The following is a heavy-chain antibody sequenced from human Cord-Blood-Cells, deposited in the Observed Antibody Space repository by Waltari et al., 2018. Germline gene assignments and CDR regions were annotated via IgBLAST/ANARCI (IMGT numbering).Heavy chain of an antibody. D-gene: IGHD6-19*01. V-gene: IGHV4-39*01. Sequence: QLQLQESGPGLVKPSETLSLTCTVSDGSISSSRYYWGWVRQPPGRGLGCIGSIHYSGGTSYNRSLKGRLTRSVDTSKNQFSVRLGSVTAADTAVYYCARHREGQWLKNWGQGTLVTVSS. CDR1: DGSISSSRYY. CDR3: ARHREGQWLKN. CDR2: IHYSGGT. J-gene: IGHJ4*02.